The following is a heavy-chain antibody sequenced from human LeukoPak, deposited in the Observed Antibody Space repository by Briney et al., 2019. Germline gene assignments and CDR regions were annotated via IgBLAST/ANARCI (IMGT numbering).Heavy chain of an antibody. CDR3: ATGYCSSTSCYILGGY. Sequence: SETLSLTCAVYGVSFSGYYWSWIRQPPGKGLEWIGEINHSGSTNYNPSLKSRVTISVDTSKNQFSLKLSSVTAADTAVYYCATGYCSSTSCYILGGYWGQGTLVTVSS. V-gene: IGHV4-34*01. CDR1: GVSFSGYY. CDR2: INHSGST. J-gene: IGHJ4*02. D-gene: IGHD2-2*02.